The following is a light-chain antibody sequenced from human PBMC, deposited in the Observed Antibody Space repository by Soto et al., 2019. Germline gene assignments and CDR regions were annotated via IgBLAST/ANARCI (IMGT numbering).Light chain of an antibody. Sequence: EIVLTQSPGTLSLSPGERATLSCRASQSVSNSYLAWYQQKPGQAPRLLIYGASKRATGIPDRFSGSGSGTDFTLTISILEPEDFAVYYCQLYDSSPYTFGQGTQLESK. V-gene: IGKV3-20*01. CDR2: GAS. CDR1: QSVSNSY. CDR3: QLYDSSPYT. J-gene: IGKJ2*01.